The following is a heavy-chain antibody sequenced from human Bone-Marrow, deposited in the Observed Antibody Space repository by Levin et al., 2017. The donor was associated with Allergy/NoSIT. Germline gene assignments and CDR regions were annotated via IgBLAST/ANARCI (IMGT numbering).Heavy chain of an antibody. CDR2: ISYDGSNK. V-gene: IGHV3-30-3*01. CDR1: GFTFSSYA. CDR3: ARGRINSGYDSYYYGMDV. J-gene: IGHJ6*02. D-gene: IGHD5-12*01. Sequence: GGSLRLSCAASGFTFSSYAMHWVRQAPGKGLEWVAVISYDGSNKYYADSVKGRFTISRDNSKNTLYLQMNSLRAEDTAVYYCARGRINSGYDSYYYGMDVWGQGTTVTVSS.